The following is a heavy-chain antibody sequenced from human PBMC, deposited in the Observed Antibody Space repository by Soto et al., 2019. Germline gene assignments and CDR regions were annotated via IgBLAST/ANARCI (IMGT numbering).Heavy chain of an antibody. CDR3: AKSGAPSSGDAFDI. CDR2: ISYDGSNK. Sequence: GWSLRLSCASSVFTFSSYGMHWVRQAPGKGLEWVAVISYDGSNKYYADSVKGRFTISRDNSKNALYLQMNSLRAEDTAVYYCAKSGAPSSGDAFDIWGQGTMVTVSS. J-gene: IGHJ3*02. D-gene: IGHD6-6*01. CDR1: VFTFSSYG. V-gene: IGHV3-30*18.